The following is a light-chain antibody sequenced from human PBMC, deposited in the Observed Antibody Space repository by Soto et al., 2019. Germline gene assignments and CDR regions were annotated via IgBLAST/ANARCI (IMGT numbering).Light chain of an antibody. Sequence: QSVLTQPLSASGSPGQSVIISCTGTSSDVGGYNFVSWFQQHPGKAPKLMIYEVTKRPSGVPDRFSGSKSGNTASLTVSGLQAEDEADYYCISYAAGNNYLVFGGGTKLTVL. CDR3: ISYAAGNNYLV. CDR2: EVT. V-gene: IGLV2-8*01. J-gene: IGLJ2*01. CDR1: SSDVGGYNF.